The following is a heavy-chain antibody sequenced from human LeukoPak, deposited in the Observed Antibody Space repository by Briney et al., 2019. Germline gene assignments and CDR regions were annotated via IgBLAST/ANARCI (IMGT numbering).Heavy chain of an antibody. CDR2: VNADGGNT. CDR3: TKRVKYGGTWDHFAD. Sequence: PGGSLRLSCAASGFTFDNYRMRWVRQAPGKGLEWVSTVNADGGNTHYADSVKGRFTIARDNSKSTLILQMNSLRVEDTALYYCTKRVKYGGTWDHFADWGQGTLVTVSS. J-gene: IGHJ4*02. CDR1: GFTFDNYR. V-gene: IGHV3-23*01. D-gene: IGHD1-26*01.